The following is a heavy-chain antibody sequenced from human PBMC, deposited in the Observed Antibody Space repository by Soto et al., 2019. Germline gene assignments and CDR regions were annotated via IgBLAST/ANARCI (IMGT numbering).Heavy chain of an antibody. V-gene: IGHV1-69*13. Sequence: ASVKVSCKASGGTFSSYAISWVRQAPGQGLEWMGGIIPIFGTANYAQKFQGRVTITADESTSTAYMELSSLRSEDTAVYYCARSYPYCTNGVCYTFWFDPWGQGTLVTVSS. J-gene: IGHJ5*02. D-gene: IGHD2-8*01. CDR1: GGTFSSYA. CDR3: ARSYPYCTNGVCYTFWFDP. CDR2: IIPIFGTA.